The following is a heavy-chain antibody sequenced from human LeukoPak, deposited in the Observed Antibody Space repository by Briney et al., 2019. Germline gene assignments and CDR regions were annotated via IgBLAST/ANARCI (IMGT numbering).Heavy chain of an antibody. CDR3: ARGGELWIGVFPIDY. Sequence: GASVKVSCKPSGYTFTGYYMHWVRQVPGQGLQWLGWIDPNSGATNSAQKFQGRVTLTRDTSISSAYMELSNLRSDDTAVYYCARGGELWIGVFPIDYWGQGTLVTVSS. CDR1: GYTFTGYY. J-gene: IGHJ4*02. V-gene: IGHV1-2*02. D-gene: IGHD3-10*01. CDR2: IDPNSGAT.